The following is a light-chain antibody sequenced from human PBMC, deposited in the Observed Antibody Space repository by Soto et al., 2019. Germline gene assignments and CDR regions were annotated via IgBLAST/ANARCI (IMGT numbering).Light chain of an antibody. CDR2: EVS. CDR3: QAYDSSLSGYV. V-gene: IGLV2-14*01. CDR1: SSDVVGYNY. Sequence: QSALTQPASVSGSPGQSITISCTGTSSDVVGYNYVSWYQQHPGKAPKLMIYEVSHRPSGVSNRFSGSKSGNTASLTITGLQAEDEADYYCQAYDSSLSGYVFGTGTKLTVL. J-gene: IGLJ1*01.